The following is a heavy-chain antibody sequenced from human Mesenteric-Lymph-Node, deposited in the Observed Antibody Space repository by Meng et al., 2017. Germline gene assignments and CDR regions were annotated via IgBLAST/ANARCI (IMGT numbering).Heavy chain of an antibody. V-gene: IGHV4-38-2*01. CDR1: GYSISSGYY. Sequence: SETLSLTCAVSGYSISSGYYWGWIRQPPGKGLEWIGSIYHSGSTYYNPSLKSRVTISVDTSKNQFSLKLSSVTAADTAVYYCALRGYSYGYGYWGQGTLVTVSS. CDR3: ALRGYSYGYGY. CDR2: IYHSGST. J-gene: IGHJ4*02. D-gene: IGHD5-18*01.